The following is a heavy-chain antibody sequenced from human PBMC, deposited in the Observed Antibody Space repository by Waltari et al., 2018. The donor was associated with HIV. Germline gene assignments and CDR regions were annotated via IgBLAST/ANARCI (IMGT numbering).Heavy chain of an antibody. CDR3: ASLYCSGGSCYDY. CDR1: GFTFSSYW. Sequence: EVQLVESGGGLVQPGGSLRLSCAASGFTFSSYWMTWVRQAPGKGLEWVANIKQDGSEKYYADSVKGRFTISRDNAKNSLYLQMNNLRAEDTAVYYCASLYCSGGSCYDYWGQGTLVTVSS. CDR2: IKQDGSEK. V-gene: IGHV3-7*01. J-gene: IGHJ4*02. D-gene: IGHD2-15*01.